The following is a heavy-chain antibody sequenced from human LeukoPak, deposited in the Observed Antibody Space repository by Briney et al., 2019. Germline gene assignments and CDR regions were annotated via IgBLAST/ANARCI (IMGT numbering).Heavy chain of an antibody. Sequence: GGSLRLSCAASGFTFSSYGMHWVRQAPGKGLEWVAVISYDGSNKYYADSVKGRFTISRDNSKNTLYLQMNSLRAEDTAVYYCARGRRVLLWFGESYYFDYWGQGTLVTVSS. CDR2: ISYDGSNK. CDR1: GFTFSSYG. V-gene: IGHV3-30*04. D-gene: IGHD3-10*01. J-gene: IGHJ4*02. CDR3: ARGRRVLLWFGESYYFDY.